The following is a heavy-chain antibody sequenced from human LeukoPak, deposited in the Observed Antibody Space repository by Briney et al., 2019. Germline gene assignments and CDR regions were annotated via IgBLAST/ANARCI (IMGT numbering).Heavy chain of an antibody. CDR1: GFTFSDYY. V-gene: IGHV3-11*01. CDR2: ISSSGSTI. J-gene: IGHJ6*02. CDR3: ARDQGASKADIVVVPAAYYYYYGMDV. D-gene: IGHD2-2*01. Sequence: PGGSLRLSCAASGFTFSDYYMSWIRQAPGKGLEWVSYISSSGSTIYYADSVKGRFTISRDNAKNSLYLQMNSLRAEDTAVYYCARDQGASKADIVVVPAAYYYYYGMDVWGQGTLVTVSS.